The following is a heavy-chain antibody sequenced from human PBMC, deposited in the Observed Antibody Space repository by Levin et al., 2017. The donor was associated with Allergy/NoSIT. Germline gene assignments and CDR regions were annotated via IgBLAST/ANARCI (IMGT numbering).Heavy chain of an antibody. V-gene: IGHV4-59*08. J-gene: IGHJ4*02. CDR2: IYYSGST. CDR1: GGSISSYY. Sequence: NSSETLSLTCTVSGGSISSYYWSWIRQPPGKGLEWIGYIYYSGSTNYNPSLKSRVTISVDTSKNQFSLKLSSVTAADTAVYYCARQADPTAFDYWGQGTLVTVSS. CDR3: ARQADPTAFDY.